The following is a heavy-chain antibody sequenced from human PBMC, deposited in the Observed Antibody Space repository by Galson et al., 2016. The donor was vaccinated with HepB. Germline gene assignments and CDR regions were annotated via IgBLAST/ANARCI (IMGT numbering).Heavy chain of an antibody. CDR3: ARGHPQVGASL. V-gene: IGHV3-33*01. CDR2: IWYDGSDK. Sequence: SLRLSCAASGFTFSSYGIHWVRQAPGKGLEWVAIIWYDGSDKYYADSVKGRFTISRDNSKNTMYLQMNSLRAKDTAIYYCARGHPQVGASLWGQGILVTVSS. D-gene: IGHD1-26*01. CDR1: GFTFSSYG. J-gene: IGHJ4*02.